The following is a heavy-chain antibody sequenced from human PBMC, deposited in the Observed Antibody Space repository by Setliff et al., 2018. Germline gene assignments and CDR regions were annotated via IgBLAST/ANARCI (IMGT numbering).Heavy chain of an antibody. Sequence: PSETLSLTCAVSGGSIGSSNWWSWVRQAPGKGLEWVANIKQDGSEKYYVDSVKGRFTISRDNAKNSLYLQMNSLRAEDTAVYYCAKNTEWLGDSYDAFDSWGQGTMVTVSS. V-gene: IGHV3-7*01. J-gene: IGHJ3*02. D-gene: IGHD6-19*01. CDR1: GGSIGSSNW. CDR2: IKQDGSEK. CDR3: AKNTEWLGDSYDAFDS.